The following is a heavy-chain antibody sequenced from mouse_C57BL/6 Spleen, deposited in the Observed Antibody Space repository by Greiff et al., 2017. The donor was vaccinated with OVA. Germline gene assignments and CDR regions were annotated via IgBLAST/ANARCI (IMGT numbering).Heavy chain of an antibody. CDR1: GYTFTSYW. V-gene: IGHV1-55*01. CDR2: IYPGSGST. CDR3: ARDSSGYGGDAMDY. Sequence: VQLQQPGAELVKPGASVKMSCKASGYTFTSYWITWVKQRPGQGLEWIGDIYPGSGSTNYNEKFKSKATLTVDTSSSTAYMQLSSLTSEDSAVYYCARDSSGYGGDAMDYWGQGTSVTVSS. J-gene: IGHJ4*01. D-gene: IGHD3-2*02.